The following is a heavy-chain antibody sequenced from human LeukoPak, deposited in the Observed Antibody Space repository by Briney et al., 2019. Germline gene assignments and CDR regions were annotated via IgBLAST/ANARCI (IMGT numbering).Heavy chain of an antibody. V-gene: IGHV3-48*02. CDR1: GFTFSAYN. J-gene: IGHJ3*02. CDR3: ARDMTFCSGGSCYSLGFDI. Sequence: PGGSLRLSCAASGFTFSAYNMNWVRQAPGKGLEWFSYISSSRGTIYYADSVKGRSTISRDNAKNSLYLQMNSLRDEDTAVYYCARDMTFCSGGSCYSLGFDIWGQGTMVTVSS. D-gene: IGHD2-15*01. CDR2: ISSSRGTI.